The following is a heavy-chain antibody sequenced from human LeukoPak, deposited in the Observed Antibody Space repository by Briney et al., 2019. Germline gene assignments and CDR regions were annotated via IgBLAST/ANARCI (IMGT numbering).Heavy chain of an antibody. CDR1: GASISTVDYY. V-gene: IGHV4-30-4*01. CDR3: APWRQWLSTGSWFDP. Sequence: SQTLSLTCTVSGASISTVDYYWSWIRQPPGKGLEWIGYIYHSGSTYYNPSLKSRVTISLDTSKNQFSLKLSSVTAADTAVYYCAPWRQWLSTGSWFDPRGPGTLVTVS. D-gene: IGHD6-19*01. CDR2: IYHSGST. J-gene: IGHJ5*02.